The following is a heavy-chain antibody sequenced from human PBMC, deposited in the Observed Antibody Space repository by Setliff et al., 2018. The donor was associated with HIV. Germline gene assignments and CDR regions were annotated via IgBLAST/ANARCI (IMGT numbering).Heavy chain of an antibody. V-gene: IGHV4-34*01. Sequence: SETLSLTCAVYGGSFSGNYWSWIRQPPGKGLEWIGEINHSGSTNYNPSLKSRVIISVDLSKNQFSLKLTSVTAADTAVYYCARTLRAAAMGYFDYWGQGTLVTVSS. CDR2: INHSGST. J-gene: IGHJ4*02. D-gene: IGHD5-18*01. CDR3: ARTLRAAAMGYFDY. CDR1: GGSFSGNY.